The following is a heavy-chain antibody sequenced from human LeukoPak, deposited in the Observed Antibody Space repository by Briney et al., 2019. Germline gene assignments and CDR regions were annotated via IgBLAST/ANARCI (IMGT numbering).Heavy chain of an antibody. J-gene: IGHJ1*01. V-gene: IGHV4-34*01. CDR1: GGSFSGYY. Sequence: SETLSLTCAVYGGSFSGYYWSWIRQPPGKGLEWIGEVNHSGSTNYNPSLKSRVTISVDTSKNQFTLKLSPVTAADTAVYYCASGTVIYFQHWGQGTLVTVSS. CDR3: ASGTVIYFQH. CDR2: VNHSGST. D-gene: IGHD4-17*01.